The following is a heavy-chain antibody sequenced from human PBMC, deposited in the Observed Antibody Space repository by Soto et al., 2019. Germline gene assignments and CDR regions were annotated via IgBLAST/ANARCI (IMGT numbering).Heavy chain of an antibody. CDR1: GGSISSGGYY. CDR2: IYYSGST. CDR3: ARIVVVAAKYDFDI. V-gene: IGHV4-31*03. J-gene: IGHJ3*02. D-gene: IGHD2-15*01. Sequence: PSETLSLTCTVSGGSISSGGYYWSWIRQHPGKGLEWIGYIYYSGSTYYNPSLKSRVTISVDTSKNQFSLKLSSVTAADTAVYYCARIVVVAAKYDFDIWGQGTMVTVSS.